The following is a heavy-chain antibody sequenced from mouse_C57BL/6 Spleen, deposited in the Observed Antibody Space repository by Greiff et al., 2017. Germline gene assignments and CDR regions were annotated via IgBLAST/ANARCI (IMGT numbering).Heavy chain of an antibody. CDR2: ISSGGSYT. V-gene: IGHV5-6*01. J-gene: IGHJ2*01. Sequence: EVKVVESGGDLVKPGGSLKLSCAASGFSFSSYGMSWVRQTPDKRLEWVATISSGGSYTYYSDSVKGRFTISRDNAKNTLYLQMSSLKSEDTAMYYCARQGTAQATRYFAYWGQGTTLTVSS. D-gene: IGHD3-2*02. CDR3: ARQGTAQATRYFAY. CDR1: GFSFSSYG.